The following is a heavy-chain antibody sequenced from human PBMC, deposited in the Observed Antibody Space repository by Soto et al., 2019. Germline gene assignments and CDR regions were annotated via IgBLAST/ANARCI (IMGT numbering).Heavy chain of an antibody. CDR3: AKAPSYYPAGDWFDP. CDR1: GGSFSGYY. J-gene: IGHJ5*02. Sequence: PSETLSLTCAVYGGSFSGYYWSWIRQPPGKGLEWIGEINHSGSTNYNPSLKSRVTISVDTSKNQFSLKLSSVTAADTAVYYCAKAPSYYPAGDWFDPWGQGTLVTVSS. CDR2: INHSGST. V-gene: IGHV4-34*01. D-gene: IGHD3-10*01.